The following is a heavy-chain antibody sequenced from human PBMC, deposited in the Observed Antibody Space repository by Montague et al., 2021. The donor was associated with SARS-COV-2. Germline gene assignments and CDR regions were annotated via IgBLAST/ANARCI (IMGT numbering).Heavy chain of an antibody. CDR3: ARARTRITMVVVVIDAFDI. Sequence: TLSLTCTVSGGSISSGGYYWSWIRQPPGKGLEWIGYIYYSGSTYYNPSLKSRVTISVDTSKNQFSLKLSSVTAADTAVYYCARARTRITMVVVVIDAFDIWGRGTMVTVSS. D-gene: IGHD3-22*01. J-gene: IGHJ3*02. V-gene: IGHV4-31*03. CDR2: IYYSGST. CDR1: GGSISSGGYY.